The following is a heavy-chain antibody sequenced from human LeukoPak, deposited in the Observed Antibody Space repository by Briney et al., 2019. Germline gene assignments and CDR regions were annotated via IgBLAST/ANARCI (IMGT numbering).Heavy chain of an antibody. D-gene: IGHD5-12*01. CDR1: GYTFTDYY. J-gene: IGHJ5*02. CDR2: IKPNSGGT. V-gene: IGHV1-2*02. Sequence: EASVKVSCKASGYTFTDYYMHGVRQAPGQGPEWMGWIKPNSGGTNYAQKFQGRVTMTRDTSTSTVYMELSSLRSEDTAVYYCARVFGYSGYDLKYNWFDPWGQGTLVTVSS. CDR3: ARVFGYSGYDLKYNWFDP.